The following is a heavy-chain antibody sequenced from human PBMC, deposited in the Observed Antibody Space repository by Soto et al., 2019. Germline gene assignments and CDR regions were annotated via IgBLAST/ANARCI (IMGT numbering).Heavy chain of an antibody. Sequence: QVQLVQSGAEVKKPGFSVKVSCKASGGTFSSYAISWVRQAPGQGLEWMGGIIPIFGTANYAQKFQGRVTITADESTSTAYIEPSSLRSEDTAVYYCARGGYYDSSGPPGEYCQHWGQGTLVTVSS. CDR2: IIPIFGTA. D-gene: IGHD3-22*01. CDR1: GGTFSSYA. V-gene: IGHV1-69*12. CDR3: ARGGYYDSSGPPGEYCQH. J-gene: IGHJ1*01.